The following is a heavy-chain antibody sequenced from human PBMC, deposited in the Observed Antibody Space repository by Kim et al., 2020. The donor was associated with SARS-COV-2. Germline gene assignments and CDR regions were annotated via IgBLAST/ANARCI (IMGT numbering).Heavy chain of an antibody. CDR1: GYTFTSYV. V-gene: IGHV7-4-1*02. J-gene: IGHJ3*02. Sequence: ASVKVSCKASGYTFTSYVINWVRQAPGQGLEWMGWINTNTGNPTYAQGFTGRFVFSLDTSVSTAYLQISSLKAEDTAVYYCARDETTTIFGVVILDDALDIWGQGTMVTFSS. CDR3: ARDETTTIFGVVILDDALDI. CDR2: INTNTGNP. D-gene: IGHD3-3*01.